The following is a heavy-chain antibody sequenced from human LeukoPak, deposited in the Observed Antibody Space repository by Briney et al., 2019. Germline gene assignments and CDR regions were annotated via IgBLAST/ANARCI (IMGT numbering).Heavy chain of an antibody. CDR1: GDSIDPYS. J-gene: IGHJ1*01. Sequence: SETLSLTCTISGDSIDPYSWSWIRQPPGKGLEWIGYISHIGATKYSPSLICRVSMGLSKPNNEFSLRPGSVTATDTALYVCARHQGSTVFNYWGRGVPVIVSS. V-gene: IGHV4-59*08. CDR3: ARHQGSTVFNY. CDR2: ISHIGAT. D-gene: IGHD5/OR15-5a*01.